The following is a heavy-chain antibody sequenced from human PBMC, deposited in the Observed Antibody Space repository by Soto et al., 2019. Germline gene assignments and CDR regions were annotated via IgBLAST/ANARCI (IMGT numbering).Heavy chain of an antibody. D-gene: IGHD3-22*01. Sequence: SPRLSCAASGFTFSSYWMHWVRQAPGKGLEWVALISYDGSDKDYADSVKGRFTISRDNSRNTLFLQMNSLRAEDTAVYYCARDYYKYYDSSGYYRSPAYWGQGTLVTVSS. J-gene: IGHJ4*02. CDR2: ISYDGSDK. CDR3: ARDYYKYYDSSGYYRSPAY. V-gene: IGHV3-30-3*01. CDR1: GFTFSSYW.